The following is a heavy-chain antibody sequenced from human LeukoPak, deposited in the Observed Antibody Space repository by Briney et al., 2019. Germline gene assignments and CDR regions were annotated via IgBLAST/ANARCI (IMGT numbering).Heavy chain of an antibody. CDR2: IYHSGST. J-gene: IGHJ4*02. D-gene: IGHD6-19*01. Sequence: SETLSLTCAVSGGSISSGGYSWSWIRQPPGKGLEWIGYIYHSGSTYYNPSLKSRVTISVDRSKNQFSLKLSSVTAADTAVYYCASHSSGWYFRFDYWGQGTLVTVSS. CDR3: ASHSSGWYFRFDY. CDR1: GGSISSGGYS. V-gene: IGHV4-30-2*01.